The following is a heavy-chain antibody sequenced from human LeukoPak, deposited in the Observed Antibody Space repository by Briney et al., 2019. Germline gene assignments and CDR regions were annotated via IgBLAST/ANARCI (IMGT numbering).Heavy chain of an antibody. Sequence: SQTLSLTCTVSGGSISSGSYYWSWIRQPAGKGLEWIGRIYTSGSTNYNPSLKSRVTISVDTSKNQFSLKLSSVTAADTAVYYCARDPGAARDGHFDYWGQGTLVTVSS. D-gene: IGHD6-6*01. CDR1: GGSISSGSYY. J-gene: IGHJ4*02. CDR3: ARDPGAARDGHFDY. V-gene: IGHV4-61*02. CDR2: IYTSGST.